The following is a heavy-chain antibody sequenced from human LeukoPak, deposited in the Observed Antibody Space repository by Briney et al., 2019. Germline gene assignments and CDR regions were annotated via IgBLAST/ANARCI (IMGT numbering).Heavy chain of an antibody. CDR3: ASGRWYSSGWFDY. J-gene: IGHJ4*02. CDR1: GGSFSGYY. CDR2: INHSGST. V-gene: IGHV4-34*01. D-gene: IGHD6-19*01. Sequence: SETLSLTCAVYGGSFSGYYWSWIRQPPGKGLEWIGEINHSGSTNYNPSLKSRVTISVDTSKNQFSLKLSSVTAADTAVYYCASGRWYSSGWFDYWRQGTLVTVSS.